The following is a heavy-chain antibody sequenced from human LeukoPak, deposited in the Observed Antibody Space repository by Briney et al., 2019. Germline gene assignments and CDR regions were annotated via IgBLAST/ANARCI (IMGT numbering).Heavy chain of an antibody. CDR3: ARDRGYDFWSGYPTLGY. Sequence: GGSLRLSCAASGFTVSSNYISWVRQAPGKGLEWVSVIYSGGSTYYADSVKGRFTISRDNSKNTLYLQMNSLRAEDTAVYYCARDRGYDFWSGYPTLGYWGQGTLVTVSS. D-gene: IGHD3-3*01. CDR2: IYSGGST. J-gene: IGHJ4*02. V-gene: IGHV3-53*01. CDR1: GFTVSSNY.